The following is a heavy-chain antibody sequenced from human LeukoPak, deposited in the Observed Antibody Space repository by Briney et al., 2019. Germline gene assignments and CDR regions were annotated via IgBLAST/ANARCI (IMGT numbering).Heavy chain of an antibody. CDR2: THSGHNT. CDR3: ARYNTGRSDY. V-gene: IGHV3-53*01. D-gene: IGHD1-14*01. J-gene: IGHJ4*03. CDR1: GFTVSDNY. Sequence: GGSLRLSCAVSGFTVSDNYMSWVRQAPGRGLEWVAVTHSGHNTYYADSVKGRFTVSRDNSKNTLYLQMSSLRDDDTAIYYCARYNTGRSDYWGQGALVTVSS.